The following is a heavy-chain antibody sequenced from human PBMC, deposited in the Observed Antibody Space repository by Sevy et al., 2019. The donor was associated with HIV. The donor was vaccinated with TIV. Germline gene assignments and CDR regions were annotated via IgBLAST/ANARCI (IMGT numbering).Heavy chain of an antibody. V-gene: IGHV3-23*01. CDR3: AKDRDFWRAACYFDY. CDR1: GFTFSTYA. J-gene: IGHJ4*02. CDR2: ISGSGGSST. D-gene: IGHD3-3*01. Sequence: GGSLRLSCAVSGFTFSTYAMSWVRLAPGKGLEWVSAISGSGGSSTYYADSVKGRFTISRDNSKNTLYLQMNSLRAEDTAVYYCAKDRDFWRAACYFDYWGQGTLVTVSS.